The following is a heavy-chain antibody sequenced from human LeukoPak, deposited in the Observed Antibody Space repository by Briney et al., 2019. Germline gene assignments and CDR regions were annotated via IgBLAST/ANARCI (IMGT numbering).Heavy chain of an antibody. CDR2: ISAYNGNT. CDR3: ASTSCYAGCDYYYYMDV. CDR1: GYTFTSYG. J-gene: IGHJ6*03. V-gene: IGHV1-18*01. D-gene: IGHD2-2*01. Sequence: ASVKVSCKASGYTFTSYGISWVREAPGQGLEWMRWISAYNGNTNYAQKLQDRVTMTTDTSTRTAYMEVRSLRSDDTAVYYCASTSCYAGCDYYYYMDVWGKGTSVTVSS.